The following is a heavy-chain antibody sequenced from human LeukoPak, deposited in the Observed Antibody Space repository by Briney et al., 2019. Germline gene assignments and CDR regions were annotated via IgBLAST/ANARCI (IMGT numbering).Heavy chain of an antibody. CDR3: AREYWSGWKDY. CDR2: TSYDENNK. J-gene: IGHJ4*02. Sequence: PGGSLRLSCAASGFTFSSYAMHWVRQAPGKGPEWVAVTSYDENNKFYADSVKGRFTISRDNSKNTLYLQMNSLRVEDTAVYRCAREYWSGWKDYWGQGTLVTVSS. D-gene: IGHD6-19*01. V-gene: IGHV3-30-3*01. CDR1: GFTFSSYA.